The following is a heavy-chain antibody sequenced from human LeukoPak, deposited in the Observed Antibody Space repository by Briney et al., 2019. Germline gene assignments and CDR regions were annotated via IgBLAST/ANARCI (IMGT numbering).Heavy chain of an antibody. CDR3: ARGYGYTYGPGQYYGMDV. CDR1: GGSISSSSYY. CDR2: IYYSGST. J-gene: IGHJ6*02. V-gene: IGHV4-39*07. D-gene: IGHD5-18*01. Sequence: PSETLSLTCTVFGGSISSSSYYWGWIRQPPGKGLEWIGSIYYSGSTNYNPSLKSRVTISVDTSKNQFSLKLSSVTAADTAVYYCARGYGYTYGPGQYYGMDVWGQGTTVTVSS.